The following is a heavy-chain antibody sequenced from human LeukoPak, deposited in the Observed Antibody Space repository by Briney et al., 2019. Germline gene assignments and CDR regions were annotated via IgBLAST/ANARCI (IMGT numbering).Heavy chain of an antibody. CDR1: GFTFSSYI. CDR3: AKLYLSGPFVY. D-gene: IGHD2-8*01. CDR2: ISGSGDPR. J-gene: IGHJ4*02. V-gene: IGHV3-23*01. Sequence: PGGSLRLSCAASGFTFSSYILCWVRQAPGKGLEWVSSISGSGDPRYYADSVKGRFTISRDNSRDTLYLQMNTLRAEDTAVYFCAKLYLSGPFVYWGQGTPVTVSP.